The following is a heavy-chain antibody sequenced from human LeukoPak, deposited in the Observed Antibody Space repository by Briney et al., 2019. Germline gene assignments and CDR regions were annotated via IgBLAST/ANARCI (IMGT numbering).Heavy chain of an antibody. V-gene: IGHV1-18*01. CDR1: GYTFISYG. Sequence: GASVKVSCKASGYTFISYGISWVRQAPGQGLEWMGWISAYNGNTSYAQKLQGRVTMTTDTSTSTAYMELRSLRSDDTAVYYCARVSPDSSSWYSFYYYYMDVWGKGTTVTVSS. CDR2: ISAYNGNT. CDR3: ARVSPDSSSWYSFYYYYMDV. J-gene: IGHJ6*03. D-gene: IGHD6-13*01.